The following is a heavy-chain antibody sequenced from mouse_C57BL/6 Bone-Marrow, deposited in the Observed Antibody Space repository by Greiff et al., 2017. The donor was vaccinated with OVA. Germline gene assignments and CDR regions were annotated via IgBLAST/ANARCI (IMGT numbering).Heavy chain of an antibody. CDR2: ISNGGGST. J-gene: IGHJ1*03. CDR3: ARRYGSSSWYFDV. D-gene: IGHD1-1*01. Sequence: EVKLVESGGGLVQPGGSLKLSCAASGFTFSDYYMYWVRQTPEKRLEWVAYISNGGGSTYYPDTVKGRFTNSRDNAKNTLYLQMSRLKSEDTAMYYCARRYGSSSWYFDVWGTGTTVTVSS. V-gene: IGHV5-12*01. CDR1: GFTFSDYY.